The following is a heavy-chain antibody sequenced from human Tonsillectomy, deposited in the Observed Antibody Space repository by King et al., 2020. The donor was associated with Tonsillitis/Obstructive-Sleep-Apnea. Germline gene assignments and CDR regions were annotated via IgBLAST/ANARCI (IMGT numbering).Heavy chain of an antibody. CDR2: ISWNSGSI. CDR3: AKESDPRSSGWYLDAFDI. V-gene: IGHV3-9*01. CDR1: GFSFDDYA. Sequence: QLVQSGGGLVQPGRSLRLSCAASGFSFDDYAMHWVRQAPGKGLEWVSGISWNSGSIGYADSVKGRFTISRDNAKNSLYMQMNSLRAEDTALYDCAKESDPRSSGWYLDAFDIWGQGTMVTVSS. D-gene: IGHD6-19*01. J-gene: IGHJ3*02.